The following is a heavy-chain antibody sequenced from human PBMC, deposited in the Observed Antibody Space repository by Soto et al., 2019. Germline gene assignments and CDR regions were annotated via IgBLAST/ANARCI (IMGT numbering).Heavy chain of an antibody. Sequence: SETLSLTCAVYGGSFSGYYWSWIRQPPGEGLEWIGEINHSGSTNYNPSLKSRVTISVDTSKNQFSLKLSSVTAADTAVYYCARDVYGDYFDYWGQGTLVTVSS. CDR3: ARDVYGDYFDY. V-gene: IGHV4-34*01. D-gene: IGHD4-17*01. CDR1: GGSFSGYY. J-gene: IGHJ4*02. CDR2: INHSGST.